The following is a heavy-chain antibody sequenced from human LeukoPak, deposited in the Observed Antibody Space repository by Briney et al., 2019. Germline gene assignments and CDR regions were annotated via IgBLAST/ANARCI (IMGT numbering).Heavy chain of an antibody. D-gene: IGHD1-26*01. CDR3: AKGGRGYYYYYMDV. CDR1: GFTFSSYA. V-gene: IGHV3-30*02. CDR2: IRYDGSNK. J-gene: IGHJ6*03. Sequence: GGSLRLSCAASGFTFSSYAMHWVRQAPGKGLEWVAFIRYDGSNKYYADSVKGRFTISRDNSKNTLYLQMNSLRAEDTAVYYCAKGGRGYYYYYMDVWGKGTTVTVSS.